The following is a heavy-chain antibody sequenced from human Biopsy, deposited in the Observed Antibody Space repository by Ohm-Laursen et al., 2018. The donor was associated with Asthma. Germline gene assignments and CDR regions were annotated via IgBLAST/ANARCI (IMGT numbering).Heavy chain of an antibody. D-gene: IGHD3-9*01. J-gene: IGHJ3*02. V-gene: IGHV1-3*01. CDR3: ARTYYDFLTGQVNDAFAM. Sequence: SVKVSCKASGYTFINYAIHWVRQAPGQRLEWMGWIDAGNGNTKYSQKFQGRATISRDTSASTAYMDLSSLRSEDTAVYYCARTYYDFLTGQVNDAFAMWGQGTMVTVSS. CDR2: IDAGNGNT. CDR1: GYTFINYA.